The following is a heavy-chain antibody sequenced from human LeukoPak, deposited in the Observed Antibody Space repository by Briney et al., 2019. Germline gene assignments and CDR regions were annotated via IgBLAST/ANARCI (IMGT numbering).Heavy chain of an antibody. CDR1: GFTFSKYG. D-gene: IGHD6-19*01. CDR2: ISGSGGTT. Sequence: GGSLRLSCAASGFTFSKYGMSWVRQAPGKGLEWVSAISGSGGTTYYADSVKGRFTISRDNSKNTLYLQINSLRTEDTAVYYCARGGWKAFDIWGQGTMVTVSS. CDR3: ARGGWKAFDI. J-gene: IGHJ3*02. V-gene: IGHV3-23*01.